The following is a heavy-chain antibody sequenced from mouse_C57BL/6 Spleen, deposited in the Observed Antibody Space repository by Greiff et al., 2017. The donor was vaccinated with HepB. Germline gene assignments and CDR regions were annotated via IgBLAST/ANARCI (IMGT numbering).Heavy chain of an antibody. Sequence: VQLQQSGPELVKPGASVKMSCKASGYTFTDYNMHWVKQSHGKSLEWIGYINPNNGGTSYNQKFKGKATLTVNKSSSTAYMELRSLTSEDSAVYYCARLYYGSSYYYAMDYGGQGTSVTVSS. V-gene: IGHV1-22*01. CDR3: ARLYYGSSYYYAMDY. CDR1: GYTFTDYN. D-gene: IGHD1-1*01. CDR2: INPNNGGT. J-gene: IGHJ4*01.